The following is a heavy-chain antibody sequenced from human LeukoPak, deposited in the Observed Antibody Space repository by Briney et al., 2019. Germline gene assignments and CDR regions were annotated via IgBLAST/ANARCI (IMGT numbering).Heavy chain of an antibody. D-gene: IGHD3-16*01. CDR1: GYSFTSYW. CDR2: IYPVDSDT. J-gene: IGHJ5*02. V-gene: IGHV5-51*01. CDR3: ARVSGGRWFDP. Sequence: GESLKISCNGSGYSFTSYWIGWVRQMPGKGLEWMGIIYPVDSDTRYSPSFQGQVTISAAKSISIAYLQWSSLKESDTAMYYCARVSGGRWFDPWGQGTLVTVSS.